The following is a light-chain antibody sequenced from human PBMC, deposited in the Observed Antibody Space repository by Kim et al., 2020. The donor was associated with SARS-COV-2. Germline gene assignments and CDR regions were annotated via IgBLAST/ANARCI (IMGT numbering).Light chain of an antibody. V-gene: IGKV3-15*01. CDR3: QQYNKWWT. Sequence: IVMTQSPATLSVSPGESATLSCRASQNIDFHLAWYQQKPGQSPRLLIHSGSTRATGVPARFSGSGSGTEFTLTIGSLQSEVFAVYYCQQYNKWWTFGQGTKVDIK. J-gene: IGKJ1*01. CDR1: QNIDFH. CDR2: SGS.